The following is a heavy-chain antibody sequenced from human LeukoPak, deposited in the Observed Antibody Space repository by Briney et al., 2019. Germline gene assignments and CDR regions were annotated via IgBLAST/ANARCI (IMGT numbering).Heavy chain of an antibody. CDR1: GGSISSYY. CDR3: ARGVIAAAVYYYYGMDV. CDR2: IYYSGST. J-gene: IGHJ6*02. Sequence: PSETLSLTCTVSGGSISSYYWSWIRQPPGKGLEWIGYIYYSGSTNYNPSLKSRVTISVDTSKNQFSLKLSSVTAADTAVYYCARGVIAAAVYYYYGMDVWGQGTTVTVSS. V-gene: IGHV4-59*01. D-gene: IGHD6-13*01.